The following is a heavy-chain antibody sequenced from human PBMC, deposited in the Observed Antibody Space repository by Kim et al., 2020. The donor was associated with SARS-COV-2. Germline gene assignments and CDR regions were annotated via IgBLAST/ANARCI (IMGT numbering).Heavy chain of an antibody. V-gene: IGHV1-18*01. Sequence: ASVKVSCKASGYTFTSYGISWVRQAPGQGREWMGWISAYNGNTNYAQKLQGRVTMTTDTSTSTAYMELRSLRSDDTAVYYCARPDSSGWYGYAFDIWGQGTMVTVSS. J-gene: IGHJ3*02. CDR1: GYTFTSYG. D-gene: IGHD6-19*01. CDR2: ISAYNGNT. CDR3: ARPDSSGWYGYAFDI.